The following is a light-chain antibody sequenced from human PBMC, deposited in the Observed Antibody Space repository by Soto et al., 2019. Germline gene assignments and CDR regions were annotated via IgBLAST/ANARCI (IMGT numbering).Light chain of an antibody. Sequence: SVLTQPRSVSGSPGQSVTISCTGTSSDVSGYEYVSWYQQHPGKAPKLIIFDVSKRPSGVPDRFSGSKSGSTASLTISGLQAEDEADYYCCSYAGNSYVVGGGTKVTVL. J-gene: IGLJ1*01. V-gene: IGLV2-11*01. CDR2: DVS. CDR1: SSDVSGYEY. CDR3: CSYAGNSYV.